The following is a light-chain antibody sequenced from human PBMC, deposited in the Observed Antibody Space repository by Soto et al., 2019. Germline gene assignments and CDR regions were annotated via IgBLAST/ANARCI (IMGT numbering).Light chain of an antibody. CDR3: QHYGISPVT. CDR2: GAS. V-gene: IGKV3-20*01. J-gene: IGKJ5*01. CDR1: QSVGTR. Sequence: TVLTQSPDTLSLSPGERATLSCWASQSVGTRLAWYQQRPGQPPRLLISGASSRATGIPDRFSDSGSATDFTLTISRLEPEDFALYYCQHYGISPVTFGQGTRLEIK.